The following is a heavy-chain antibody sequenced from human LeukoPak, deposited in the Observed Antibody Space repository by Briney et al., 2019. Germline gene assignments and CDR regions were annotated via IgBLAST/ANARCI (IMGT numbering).Heavy chain of an antibody. J-gene: IGHJ4*02. V-gene: IGHV4-34*01. CDR1: GVSFSDHY. D-gene: IGHD5-18*01. CDR2: VSHTGST. CDR3: AAQGGYSYGSSDS. Sequence: SETLSLTCAVYGVSFSDHYWSCIRQPPGKGLEWIGEVSHTGSTKYNPSLRSRVTISVDTSKNQFSLQLTSVTAADTAVYYCAAQGGYSYGSSDSWGQGTLVSVSS.